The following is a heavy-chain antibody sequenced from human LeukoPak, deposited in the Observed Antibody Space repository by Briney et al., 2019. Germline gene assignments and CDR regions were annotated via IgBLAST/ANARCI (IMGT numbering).Heavy chain of an antibody. CDR1: GFTFSSYA. V-gene: IGHV3-30-3*01. Sequence: GGSLRLSCAASGFTFSSYAMHWVRQAPGKGLEWVAVISYDGSNKYYADSVKGRFTISRDNSKNTLYLQMNSLRAEDTAVYYCARAEGGSGPYYFDYWGQGTLVTVSS. J-gene: IGHJ4*02. CDR2: ISYDGSNK. D-gene: IGHD6-19*01. CDR3: ARAEGGSGPYYFDY.